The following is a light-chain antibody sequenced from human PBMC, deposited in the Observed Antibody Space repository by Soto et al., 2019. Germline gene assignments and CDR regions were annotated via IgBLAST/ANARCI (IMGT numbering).Light chain of an antibody. V-gene: IGKV1-39*01. CDR3: QQSYSLPHT. CDR2: SAS. J-gene: IGKJ2*01. Sequence: DIQMTQSPSSLSASVGDRVTITCRASQSISNYLNWYQQKPGKAPKLLIYSASSLQSGVPSRFSGSGSGTDFTLTISSLQPEDFATYSCQQSYSLPHTFGQGTKLEIK. CDR1: QSISNY.